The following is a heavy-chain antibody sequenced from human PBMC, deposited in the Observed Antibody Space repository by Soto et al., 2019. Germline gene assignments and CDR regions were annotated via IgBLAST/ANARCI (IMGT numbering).Heavy chain of an antibody. CDR3: ASILDSSGYGSPLDY. V-gene: IGHV3-21*01. Sequence: SLRLSCAASGFTFSSYSMNWVRQAPGKGLEWVSSISSSSSYIYYADSVKGRFTISRDNAKNSLYLQMNSLRAEDTAVYYCASILDSSGYGSPLDYWGQGTLVTVSS. D-gene: IGHD3-22*01. CDR2: ISSSSSYI. J-gene: IGHJ4*02. CDR1: GFTFSSYS.